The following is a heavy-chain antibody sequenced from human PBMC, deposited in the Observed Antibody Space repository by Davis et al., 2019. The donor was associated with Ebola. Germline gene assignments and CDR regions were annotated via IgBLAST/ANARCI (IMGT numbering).Heavy chain of an antibody. V-gene: IGHV3-23*01. D-gene: IGHD3-22*01. CDR2: ISGSGGST. Sequence: GESLKISCAASGFTFSSYAMSWVRQAPGKGLEWVSAISGSGGSTYYADSVKGRFTISRDNSKNTLYLQMNSLRAEDTAVYYCAKGKYYYDSSGYSFDYWGQGTLVTVSS. CDR1: GFTFSSYA. J-gene: IGHJ4*02. CDR3: AKGKYYYDSSGYSFDY.